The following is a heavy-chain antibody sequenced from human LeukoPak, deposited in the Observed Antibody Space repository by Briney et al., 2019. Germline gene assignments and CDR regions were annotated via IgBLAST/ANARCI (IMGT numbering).Heavy chain of an antibody. Sequence: SETLSLTCTVSGYSISSGYYWGWIRQPPGKGLEWIGSIYHSGSTCYNPSLKSRVTISVDTSKNQFSLKLSSVTAADTAVYYCAREGVVPAANWFDPWGQGTLVTVSS. J-gene: IGHJ5*02. CDR2: IYHSGST. V-gene: IGHV4-38-2*02. D-gene: IGHD2-2*01. CDR1: GYSISSGYY. CDR3: AREGVVPAANWFDP.